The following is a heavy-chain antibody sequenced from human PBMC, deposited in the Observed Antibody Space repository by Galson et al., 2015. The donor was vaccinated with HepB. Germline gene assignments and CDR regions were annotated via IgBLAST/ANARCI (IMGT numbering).Heavy chain of an antibody. CDR3: ASLEYYYDSSGYLAY. V-gene: IGHV1-69*04. J-gene: IGHJ4*02. CDR1: GGTFSSYA. D-gene: IGHD3-22*01. Sequence: SVKVSCKASGGTFSSYAISWVRQAPGQGLEWMGRIIPILGIANYAQKFQGRVTITADKSTSTAYMELSSLRSEDTAVYYCASLEYYYDSSGYLAYWGQGTLVTVSS. CDR2: IIPILGIA.